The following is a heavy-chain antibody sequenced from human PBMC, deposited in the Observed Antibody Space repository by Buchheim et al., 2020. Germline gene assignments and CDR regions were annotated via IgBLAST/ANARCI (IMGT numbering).Heavy chain of an antibody. D-gene: IGHD3-3*01. CDR3: AAGDYWSHPENWFDP. CDR2: IYYTGTT. CDR1: SGSISSCY. J-gene: IGHJ5*02. Sequence: QVQLQESGPGLVKSSETLSLTCSVSSGSISSCYWNWIRQPPGKGLEWIGHIYYTGTTRYNPSLKNRVSISVVTSRNQFSLTLTSVTAADTAIYYCAAGDYWSHPENWFDPWGQGAL. V-gene: IGHV4-59*12.